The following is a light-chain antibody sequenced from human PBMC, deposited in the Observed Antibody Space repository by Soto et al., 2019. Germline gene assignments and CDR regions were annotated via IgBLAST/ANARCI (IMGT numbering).Light chain of an antibody. V-gene: IGLV2-14*01. CDR2: EVS. CDR1: SSDVGGHNY. Sequence: QSVLTQPASVSGSPGQSITISCTGTSSDVGGHNYVSWYQQHPGKAPKPMIYEVSNRPSGVSNRFSGSKSGNTASLTISGLQAEDEADYYCSSYTSGSTYVFGTGTKVTVL. CDR3: SSYTSGSTYV. J-gene: IGLJ1*01.